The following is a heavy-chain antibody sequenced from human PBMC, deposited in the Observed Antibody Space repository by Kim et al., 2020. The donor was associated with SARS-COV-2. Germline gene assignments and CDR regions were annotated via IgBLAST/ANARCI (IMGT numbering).Heavy chain of an antibody. V-gene: IGHV3-21*01. CDR1: GFTFSSYS. J-gene: IGHJ4*02. CDR2: ISGSSNYI. D-gene: IGHD3-22*01. Sequence: GGSLRLSCAASGFTFSSYSMNWVRQAPGKGLEWVSSISGSSNYIYYADSVKGRFTISRDNAKNSLYLQMDSLRAEDTAVYYCARAILPYYYDSQDFDYWGQGTLVTVSS. CDR3: ARAILPYYYDSQDFDY.